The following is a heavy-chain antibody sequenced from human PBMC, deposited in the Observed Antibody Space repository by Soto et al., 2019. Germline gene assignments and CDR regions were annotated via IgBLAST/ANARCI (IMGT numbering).Heavy chain of an antibody. J-gene: IGHJ4*02. CDR3: ARAQRRIFGVVSKTRFEH. D-gene: IGHD3-3*01. Sequence: APSVKVSCNASGYTFTSYYMHWVRQAPGQGLEWMGIINPSGGSTSYAQKFQGRVTMTRDTSTSTVYMELSSLRSEDTAVYYCARAQRRIFGVVSKTRFEHWGQGTLVTVSS. CDR2: INPSGGST. CDR1: GYTFTSYY. V-gene: IGHV1-46*01.